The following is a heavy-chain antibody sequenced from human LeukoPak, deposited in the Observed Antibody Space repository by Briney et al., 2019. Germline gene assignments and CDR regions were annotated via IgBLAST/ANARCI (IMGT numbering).Heavy chain of an antibody. CDR2: INHSGST. V-gene: IGHV4-34*01. D-gene: IGHD2-15*01. CDR3: ARESEDHTFDY. Sequence: SETLSLTCAVYGGSFSGYYWSWIRQPPRKGLEWIGEINHSGSTNYNPSLKSRVTISVDTSKNQFSLKLSSVTAAATAVYYCARESEDHTFDYWGEGTLVTVS. J-gene: IGHJ4*02. CDR1: GGSFSGYY.